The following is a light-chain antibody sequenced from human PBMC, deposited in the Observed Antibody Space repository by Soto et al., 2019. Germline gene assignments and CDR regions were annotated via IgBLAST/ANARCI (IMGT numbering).Light chain of an antibody. CDR2: AAS. J-gene: IGKJ4*01. V-gene: IGKV1-27*01. CDR3: QKYNSAPLT. CDR1: QAIGVY. Sequence: DIQVTQSPSSLSASLGDRVTITCRANQAIGVYLAWFQQQPGKVPKLLIYAASALQSGVPSRFSGSGSGTXXXXXXXXXXXXXIATYYCQKYNSAPLTXXGXXKVE.